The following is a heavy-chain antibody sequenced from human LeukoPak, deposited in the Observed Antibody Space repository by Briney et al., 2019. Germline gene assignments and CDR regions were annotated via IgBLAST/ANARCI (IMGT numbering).Heavy chain of an antibody. CDR1: GYTFTGYY. D-gene: IGHD4-23*01. J-gene: IGHJ4*02. CDR3: ARDIGDYGGNLPFDY. Sequence: GASVKVSCKASGYTFTGYYMHWVRQAPGQGLEWMGWINPNSGGTNYAQKFQSRVTMTRDTSISTAYMELSRLRSDDTAVYYCARDIGDYGGNLPFDYWGQGTLVTVSS. V-gene: IGHV1-2*02. CDR2: INPNSGGT.